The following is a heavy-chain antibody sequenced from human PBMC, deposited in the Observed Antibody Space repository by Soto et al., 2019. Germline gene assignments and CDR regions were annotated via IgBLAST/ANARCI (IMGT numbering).Heavy chain of an antibody. CDR2: ISGSGGST. CDR1: GFTFSSYS. CDR3: AKAPPSSYYYYYGMDV. J-gene: IGHJ6*02. Sequence: GGSLRLSCAASGFTFSSYSMSWVRQAPGKGLEWVSAISGSGGSTYYADSVKGRFTISRDNSKDTLYLQMNSLRAEDTAVYFCAKAPPSSYYYYYGMDVWGQGTLVTVSS. V-gene: IGHV3-23*01.